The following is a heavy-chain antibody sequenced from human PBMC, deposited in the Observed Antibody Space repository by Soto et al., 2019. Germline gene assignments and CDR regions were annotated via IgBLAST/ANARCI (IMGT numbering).Heavy chain of an antibody. CDR1: GGSFSGYD. D-gene: IGHD3-3*01. Sequence: TSETLSLTCAVYGGSFSGYDWSWIRQPPGEGLEWIGEINHSGSTNYNPSLKSRVTISVDTSKNQFSLKLSSVTAADTAVYYCARARVAIFGVVPYYYYYGMDVWGQGTTVTVSS. V-gene: IGHV4-34*01. CDR2: INHSGST. CDR3: ARARVAIFGVVPYYYYYGMDV. J-gene: IGHJ6*02.